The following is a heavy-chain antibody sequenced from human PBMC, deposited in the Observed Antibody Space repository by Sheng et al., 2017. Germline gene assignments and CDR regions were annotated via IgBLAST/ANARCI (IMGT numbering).Heavy chain of an antibody. CDR2: IKCDNGGT. Sequence: QVQLVQSGAEVKKPGASVKVSCKASGYIFTGYYMHWVRQAPGQGLEWMGWIKCDNGGTNYAQKFQGRVTMSRDTSSSTTXMELTRLRSDDTAVYYCARDWELGYWGQGTLV. CDR1: GYIFTGYY. J-gene: IGHJ4*02. V-gene: IGHV1-2*02. CDR3: ARDWELGY. D-gene: IGHD1-7*01.